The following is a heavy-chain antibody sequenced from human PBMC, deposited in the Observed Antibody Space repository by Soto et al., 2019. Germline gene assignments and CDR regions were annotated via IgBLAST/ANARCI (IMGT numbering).Heavy chain of an antibody. CDR3: VRDKTGVVSSDY. CDR2: ISAYNGNT. J-gene: IGHJ4*02. D-gene: IGHD3-3*01. Sequence: ASVKVSCKASGYTFTSYGIIWVRQAPGQGLEWMGWISAYNGNTNYAQKLQGRVTMTTDTSTSTAYMELRSLRSDDTAVYYCVRDKTGVVSSDYWGQGTLVTVSS. CDR1: GYTFTSYG. V-gene: IGHV1-18*01.